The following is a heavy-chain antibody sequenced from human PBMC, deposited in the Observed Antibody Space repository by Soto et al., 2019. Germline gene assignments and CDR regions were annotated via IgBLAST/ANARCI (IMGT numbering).Heavy chain of an antibody. V-gene: IGHV3-23*01. CDR2: ISGSGGST. D-gene: IGHD2-2*01. J-gene: IGHJ6*03. Sequence: PGGSLRLSCAASGFTFSSYAMSWVRQAPGKGPEWVSAISGSGGSTYYADSVKGRFTISRDNSKNTLYLQMNSLRAEDTAVYYCAQGGYCSSTSCYGYYYYYMDVWGKGTTVTVSS. CDR1: GFTFSSYA. CDR3: AQGGYCSSTSCYGYYYYYMDV.